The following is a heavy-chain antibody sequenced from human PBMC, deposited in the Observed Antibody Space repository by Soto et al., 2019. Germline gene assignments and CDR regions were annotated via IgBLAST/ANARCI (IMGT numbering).Heavy chain of an antibody. D-gene: IGHD3-10*01. CDR1: GFTVSSNY. V-gene: IGHV3-66*01. CDR2: IYSGGST. Sequence: GGSLRLSCAVSGFTVSSNYMSWVRQAPGKGLEWVSVIYSGGSTYYADSVKGRFTISRDNSKNTLYLQMNSLRAEDTAVYYCERDRRARIWFGFDPWGQGTLVTVSS. J-gene: IGHJ5*02. CDR3: ERDRRARIWFGFDP.